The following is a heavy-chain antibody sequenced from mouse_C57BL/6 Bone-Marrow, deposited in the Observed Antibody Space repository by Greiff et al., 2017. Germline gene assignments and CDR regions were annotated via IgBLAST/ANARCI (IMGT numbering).Heavy chain of an antibody. CDR3: ARNGSGVNWDFAV. D-gene: IGHD1-1*01. V-gene: IGHV1-72*01. J-gene: IGHJ1*03. CDR2: IDPNSGGT. Sequence: QQSCKASGYTFTSYWMHWVKQRPGRGLEWIGRIDPNSGGTKYNEKFKSKATLTVDKPSSTAYKQLSSLTSEDAAVYYCARNGSGVNWDFAVWGTGTTVTVSS. CDR1: GYTFTSYW.